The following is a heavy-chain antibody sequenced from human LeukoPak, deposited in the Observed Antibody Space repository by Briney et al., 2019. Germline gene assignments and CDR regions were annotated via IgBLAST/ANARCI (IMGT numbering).Heavy chain of an antibody. D-gene: IGHD4-17*01. CDR1: GYTFTSYG. CDR2: ISAYNGNT. J-gene: IGHJ4*02. V-gene: IGHV1-18*01. CDR3: ASSPGTVTTPGY. Sequence: ASVKVSCKASGYTFTSYGISWVRQAPGQGLEWMGWISAYNGNTNYAQKLQRRVTMTTDTSTSIAYMELRSLRSDGTAVYCCASSPGTVTTPGYWGRGTLVTVSS.